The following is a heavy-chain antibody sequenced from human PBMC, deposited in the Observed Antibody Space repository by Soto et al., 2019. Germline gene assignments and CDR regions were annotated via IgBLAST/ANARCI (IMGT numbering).Heavy chain of an antibody. D-gene: IGHD5-12*01. V-gene: IGHV3-23*01. CDR2: VSGSGGTA. CDR1: GFTFSSYA. J-gene: IGHJ4*02. Sequence: RGSLRLSCAASGFTFSSYAMSWVRQAPGKGLEWVSTVSGSGGTAYYADSVKGRFTISRDNSKNTLYLQMNSLIAEDTAVYYCAKEGGGYDYFDYWGQGTLVTVSS. CDR3: AKEGGGYDYFDY.